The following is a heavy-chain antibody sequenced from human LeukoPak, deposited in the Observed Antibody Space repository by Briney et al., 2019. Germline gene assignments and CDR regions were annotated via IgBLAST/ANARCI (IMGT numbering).Heavy chain of an antibody. J-gene: IGHJ4*02. CDR3: AREPSIAARPGDY. Sequence: GASVKVSCKASGYTFTGYYMHWVRQAPGQGLEWMGRINPNSGGTNYAQKFQGRVTMTRDTSISTAYMELSRLRSDDTAVYYCAREPSIAARPGDYWGPGTLVTVSS. D-gene: IGHD6-6*01. CDR1: GYTFTGYY. V-gene: IGHV1-2*06. CDR2: INPNSGGT.